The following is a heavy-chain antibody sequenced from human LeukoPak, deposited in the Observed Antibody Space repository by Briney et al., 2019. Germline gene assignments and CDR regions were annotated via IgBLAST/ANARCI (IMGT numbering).Heavy chain of an antibody. D-gene: IGHD6-19*01. Sequence: KPSETLSLTCTVSGGSISSYYWSWIRQPPGKGLEWIGYIYYSGSTNYNPSLKSRVTISVDKSKNQFSLKLSSVTAADTAVYYCARGVYSSGWYIFDYWGQGTLVTVSS. CDR1: GGSISSYY. CDR3: ARGVYSSGWYIFDY. CDR2: IYYSGST. J-gene: IGHJ4*02. V-gene: IGHV4-59*12.